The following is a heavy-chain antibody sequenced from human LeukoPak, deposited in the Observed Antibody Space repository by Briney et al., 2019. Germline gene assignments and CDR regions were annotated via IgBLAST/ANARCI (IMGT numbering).Heavy chain of an antibody. V-gene: IGHV3-23*01. D-gene: IGHD3-10*01. CDR2: ITGSGDST. CDR3: AKLYYYSSGFIP. Sequence: QPGGSLRLSCAASGFTFSSYDMSWVRQAPGKGLEWVSVITGSGDSTYYADSVKGRFTISRDNSKNTLFLQMYSLRAEDTAMYYCAKLYYYSSGFIPWGQGTLVTVSS. CDR1: GFTFSSYD. J-gene: IGHJ5*02.